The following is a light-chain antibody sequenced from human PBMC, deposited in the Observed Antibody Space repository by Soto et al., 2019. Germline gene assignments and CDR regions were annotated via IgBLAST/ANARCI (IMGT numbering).Light chain of an antibody. CDR1: SSNIGAGYD. J-gene: IGLJ2*01. Sequence: QSVLTQPPSVSGAPGQRVTISCTGSSSNIGAGYDVHWYQQLPGTAPKLLIYGNNNRPSGVPDRFSGSKSGTSASLAITGLQAEDEGDYYCQSYDSSLGGSGVFGGGTKLTVL. CDR2: GNN. V-gene: IGLV1-40*01. CDR3: QSYDSSLGGSGV.